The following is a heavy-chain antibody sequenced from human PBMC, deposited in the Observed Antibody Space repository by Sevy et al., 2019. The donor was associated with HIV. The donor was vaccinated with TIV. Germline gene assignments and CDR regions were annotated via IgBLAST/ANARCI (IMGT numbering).Heavy chain of an antibody. CDR3: ARAHYYYDSSGYMGIDAFDV. CDR2: SNSDEISR. J-gene: IGHJ3*01. CDR1: GFSFSSYW. Sequence: GGSLRLSCAASGFSFSSYWMHWVRQAPGKGLEWVSRSNSDEISRSYADSVMGRFTISRDNAKNTLYLQMENLRVEDXXIYYCARAHYYYDSSGYMGIDAFDVWGQGTTVTVSS. V-gene: IGHV3-74*01. D-gene: IGHD3-22*01.